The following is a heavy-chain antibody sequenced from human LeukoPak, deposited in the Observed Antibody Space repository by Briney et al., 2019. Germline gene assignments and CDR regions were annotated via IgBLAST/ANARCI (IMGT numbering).Heavy chain of an antibody. V-gene: IGHV1-69*13. D-gene: IGHD3-9*01. J-gene: IGHJ4*02. Sequence: SVKVSCKASGGTFSSYAISWVRQAPGQGLEWMGGIIPIFGTANYAQKFQGRVTITADESTSTAYMELSSLRSEDTAVYYCARDSVGYDILTGSIPLDYWGQGTLVTVSS. CDR2: IIPIFGTA. CDR3: ARDSVGYDILTGSIPLDY. CDR1: GGTFSSYA.